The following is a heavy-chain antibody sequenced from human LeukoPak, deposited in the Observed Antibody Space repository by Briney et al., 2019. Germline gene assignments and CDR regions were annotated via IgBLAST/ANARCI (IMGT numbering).Heavy chain of an antibody. Sequence: GGSLRLSCAASGFTFSSYWMHWVRQATGKGLVWVSRINSDGSSTSYADSEKGRFTISRDNAKNTLYMQMNSLRAEDTAVYYCARGGGGYSYGSFDYWGQGTLVTVSS. CDR3: ARGGGGYSYGSFDY. CDR2: INSDGSST. J-gene: IGHJ4*02. CDR1: GFTFSSYW. V-gene: IGHV3-74*01. D-gene: IGHD5-18*01.